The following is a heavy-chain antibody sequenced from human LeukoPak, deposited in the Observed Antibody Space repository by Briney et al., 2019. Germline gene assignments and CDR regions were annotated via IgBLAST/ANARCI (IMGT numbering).Heavy chain of an antibody. J-gene: IGHJ4*02. CDR1: GGSFSGYY. Sequence: PSETLSLTCAVYGGSFSGYYWSWIRQPPGKGLEWIGEINHSGSTNYNPSLKSRVTISVDTSKNQFSLKLSSVTAADTAVYYCARHGTRLGIARQRRGNYFDYWGQGTLVTVSS. CDR2: INHSGST. V-gene: IGHV4-34*01. D-gene: IGHD3-10*01. CDR3: ARHGTRLGIARQRRGNYFDY.